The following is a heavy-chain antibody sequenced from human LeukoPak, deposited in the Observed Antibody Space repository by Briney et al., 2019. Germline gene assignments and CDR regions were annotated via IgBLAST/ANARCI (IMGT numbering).Heavy chain of an antibody. Sequence: SETLSLTCAVYGGSFSGYYWSWIRQPPGKGLEWIGEINHSGSTNYNPSLKSRVTISVDTSKNQFSLKLSSVTAADTAVYYCARGPSTYPYYYYYGMGVWGQGTTVTVSS. CDR3: ARGPSTYPYYYYYGMGV. D-gene: IGHD2-2*01. CDR1: GGSFSGYY. V-gene: IGHV4-34*01. CDR2: INHSGST. J-gene: IGHJ6*02.